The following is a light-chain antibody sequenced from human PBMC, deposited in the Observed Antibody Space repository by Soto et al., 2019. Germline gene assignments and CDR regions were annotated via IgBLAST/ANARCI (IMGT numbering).Light chain of an antibody. J-gene: IGKJ1*01. V-gene: IGKV1-5*03. CDR1: QSIRSW. CDR2: KAS. CDR3: QQYNSYSPT. Sequence: DIQMTQSPSTLSAYVGDRVTITCRASQSIRSWLDWYQQKPGKGPKLLISKASSLESGVPSRFSDRGSGTEFTLTISRLQPDDFATYYCQQYNSYSPTFGQGTKVEIK.